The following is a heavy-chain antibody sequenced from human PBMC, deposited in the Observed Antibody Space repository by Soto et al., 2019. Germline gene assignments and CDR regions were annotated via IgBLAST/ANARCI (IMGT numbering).Heavy chain of an antibody. Sequence: ASVKVSCKASGYTFTSYGISCVRQAPGQGLEWMGWISAYNGNTNYAQKLQGRVTMTTDTSTSTAYMELRSLRSDDTAVYYCARVAIFGLYYYGMDVWGQGTTVTVSS. J-gene: IGHJ6*02. V-gene: IGHV1-18*04. CDR2: ISAYNGNT. D-gene: IGHD3-3*01. CDR1: GYTFTSYG. CDR3: ARVAIFGLYYYGMDV.